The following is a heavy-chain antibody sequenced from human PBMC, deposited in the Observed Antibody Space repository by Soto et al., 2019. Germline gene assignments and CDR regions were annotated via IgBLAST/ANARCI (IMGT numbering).Heavy chain of an antibody. V-gene: IGHV1-2*04. D-gene: IGHD1-26*01. Sequence: QVQLVQSGAEVKKPGASVTVSCKASGYTFTGYYMHWVRQAPGQGLEWMGWINPNSGGKNYAQKFEGWVTMTRDKSISTAYMELSRLRSDDTAVYYCAREGSSYDYWGQGTLVTVSS. J-gene: IGHJ4*02. CDR2: INPNSGGK. CDR3: AREGSSYDY. CDR1: GYTFTGYY.